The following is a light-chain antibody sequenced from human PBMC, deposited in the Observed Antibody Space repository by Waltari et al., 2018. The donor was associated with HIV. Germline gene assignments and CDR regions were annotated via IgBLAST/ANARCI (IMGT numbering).Light chain of an antibody. J-gene: IGLJ7*01. Sequence: QSVLTQPPSASGTPGQRVTISCSGSSSNIGSNTVNWSQQLPGTAPKLLIYSNNQRPSGVPARFAGAKSGTSAALAIRGLQSEDEADYYCAAWDDSLNGAVFGGGTQLTVL. CDR2: SNN. CDR3: AAWDDSLNGAV. V-gene: IGLV1-44*01. CDR1: SSNIGSNT.